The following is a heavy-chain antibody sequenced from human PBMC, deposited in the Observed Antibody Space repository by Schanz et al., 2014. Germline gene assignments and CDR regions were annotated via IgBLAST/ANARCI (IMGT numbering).Heavy chain of an antibody. CDR3: AREDCSATSCYFRY. J-gene: IGHJ4*02. CDR1: GFTFSDAW. Sequence: EVQLVESGGGLVQPGGSLRLSCAASGFTFSDAWMTWVRQAPGKGLEWVAFLSFDSRHIYYADSVKGRFTISRDSSKNTLYLQMNSLRADDTAVYYCAREDCSATSCYFRYWGQGTLXTVSS. D-gene: IGHD2-21*01. V-gene: IGHV3-21*01. CDR2: LSFDSRHI.